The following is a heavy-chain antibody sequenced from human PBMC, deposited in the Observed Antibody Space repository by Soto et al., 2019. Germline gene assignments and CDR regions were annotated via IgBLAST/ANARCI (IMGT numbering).Heavy chain of an antibody. CDR1: EFTFSSYA. D-gene: IGHD3-22*01. CDR3: AKCAYYSGWYFDL. V-gene: IGHV3-23*01. Sequence: EVHLLESGGGLVQPGGSLRLSCAASEFTFSSYAMSWVRQAPGKGLEWVSAISGSGGSIDYADSVKGRFTISRDNSKNMLYLQMNSLRAEDTALYYCAKCAYYSGWYFDLWGRGTLVTVSS. CDR2: ISGSGGSI. J-gene: IGHJ2*01.